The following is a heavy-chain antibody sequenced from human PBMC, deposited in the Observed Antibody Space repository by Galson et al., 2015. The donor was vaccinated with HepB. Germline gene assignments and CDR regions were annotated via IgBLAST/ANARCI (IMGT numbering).Heavy chain of an antibody. Sequence: SLRLSCAASGFTFSSYGMHWVRQAPGKGLEWVAVISYDGSNKYYADSVKGRFTISRDNSKNTLYLQMNSLRAEDTAVYYCAKPPRYDMQSFDYWGQGTLVTVSS. J-gene: IGHJ4*02. CDR3: AKPPRYDMQSFDY. CDR2: ISYDGSNK. CDR1: GFTFSSYG. V-gene: IGHV3-30*18. D-gene: IGHD3-9*01.